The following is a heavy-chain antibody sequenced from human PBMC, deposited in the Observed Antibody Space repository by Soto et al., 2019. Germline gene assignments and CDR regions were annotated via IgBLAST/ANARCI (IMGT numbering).Heavy chain of an antibody. D-gene: IGHD2-21*02. CDR1: GESISSSSYY. J-gene: IGHJ4*02. CDR2: IYYIGRT. Sequence: ETLSLTCIVSGESISSSSYYWGWIRQPPGKGLEWIGSIYYIGRTYYNPSFKSRVTISIDASKNQFSLKLSSVTATDTAVYYCARQRTTVVTQAYFDHWGQGALVTVSS. V-gene: IGHV4-39*01. CDR3: ARQRTTVVTQAYFDH.